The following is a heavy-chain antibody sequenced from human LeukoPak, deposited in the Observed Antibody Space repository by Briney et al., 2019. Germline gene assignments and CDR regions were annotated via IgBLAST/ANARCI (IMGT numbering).Heavy chain of an antibody. CDR2: INPNSGGT. CDR1: GYTFTGYY. CDR3: ARCVGATNYYYYGMDV. V-gene: IGHV1-2*02. Sequence: ASVKVSCKASGYTFTGYYMHWVRQAPGQGLEWMGWINPNSGGTNYAQKFRGRVTMTRDTSISTAYMELSRLRSDDTAVYYCARCVGATNYYYYGMDVWGQGTTVTVSS. D-gene: IGHD1-26*01. J-gene: IGHJ6*02.